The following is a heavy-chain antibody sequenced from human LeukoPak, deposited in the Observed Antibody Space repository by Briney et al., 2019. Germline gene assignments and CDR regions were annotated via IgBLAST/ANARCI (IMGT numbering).Heavy chain of an antibody. J-gene: IGHJ4*02. CDR1: GYTFTGYY. CDR2: INPNSGGT. V-gene: IGHV1-2*02. Sequence: ASVKVSCKASGYTFTGYYMHWVRQSPGQGLEWMGWINPNSGGTNYAQKFQGRVTMTRDTSISTAYMELSRLRSDDTAVYYWARGKYYDILTGYNPFDYWGQGTLVTVSS. CDR3: ARGKYYDILTGYNPFDY. D-gene: IGHD3-9*01.